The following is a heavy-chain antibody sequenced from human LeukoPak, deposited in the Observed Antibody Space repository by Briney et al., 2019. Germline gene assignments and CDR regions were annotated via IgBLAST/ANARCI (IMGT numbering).Heavy chain of an antibody. Sequence: GGSLRLSCAASGFPFSSYAMHWVRQAPGKGLEWVAVISYDGSNKYYADSVKGRFTISRDNSKNTLYLQMNSLRAEDTAVYYCARDQGYCSGGSCYPDWFDPWGQGTLVTVSS. CDR3: ARDQGYCSGGSCYPDWFDP. CDR1: GFPFSSYA. J-gene: IGHJ5*02. D-gene: IGHD2-15*01. CDR2: ISYDGSNK. V-gene: IGHV3-30-3*01.